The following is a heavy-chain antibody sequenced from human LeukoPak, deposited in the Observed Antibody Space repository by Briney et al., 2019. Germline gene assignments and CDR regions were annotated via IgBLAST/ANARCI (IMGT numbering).Heavy chain of an antibody. CDR1: GVSISSSSYY. CDR2: IYYSGST. J-gene: IGHJ4*02. V-gene: IGHV4-39*07. Sequence: SETLSLTCTVSGVSISSSSYYWGWIRQPPGKGLEWIGSIYYSGSTYYNPSLKSRVTISVDTSKNQFSLKLSSVTAADTAVYYCARVSENYYDSSGYYYGYWGQGTLVTVSS. CDR3: ARVSENYYDSSGYYYGY. D-gene: IGHD3-22*01.